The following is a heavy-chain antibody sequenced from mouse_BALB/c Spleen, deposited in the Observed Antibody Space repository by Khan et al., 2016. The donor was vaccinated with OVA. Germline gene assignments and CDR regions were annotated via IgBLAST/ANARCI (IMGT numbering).Heavy chain of an antibody. Sequence: VQLQQSGPELVKPGASVKMSCKASGYTFTSYVMHWVRQKPGQGLEWIGDIYPYTDDTKYNEKIKGKATLTSDKSSSTAYMELTSLTSEDSAVYYCARNYGYDVYFDYWGQGTTLTVSS. J-gene: IGHJ2*01. CDR1: GYTFTSYV. CDR2: IYPYTDDT. V-gene: IGHV1S136*01. D-gene: IGHD2-14*01. CDR3: ARNYGYDVYFDY.